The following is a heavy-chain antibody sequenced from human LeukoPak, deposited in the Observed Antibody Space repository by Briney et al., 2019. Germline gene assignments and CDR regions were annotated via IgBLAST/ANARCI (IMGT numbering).Heavy chain of an antibody. V-gene: IGHV3-21*01. Sequence: LEWVSSISSSSSYIYYADSVKGRFTISRDNAKNSLYLQMNSLRAEDTAVYYCARDAEYFQHWGQGTLVTVSS. J-gene: IGHJ1*01. CDR3: ARDAEYFQH. CDR2: ISSSSSYI.